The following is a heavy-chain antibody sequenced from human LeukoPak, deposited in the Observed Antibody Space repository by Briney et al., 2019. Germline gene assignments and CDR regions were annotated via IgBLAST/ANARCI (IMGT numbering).Heavy chain of an antibody. J-gene: IGHJ4*02. CDR2: ISGSGGST. Sequence: GGSLRFSCAASGFTFSSYAMSWVRQAPGKGLEWVSAISGSGGSTYYADSVKGRFTISRDNSKNTLYLQMNSLRAEDTAVYYCAKAGQLATVTTRGEYYFDYWGQGTLVTVPS. CDR3: AKAGQLATVTTRGEYYFDY. CDR1: GFTFSSYA. V-gene: IGHV3-23*01. D-gene: IGHD4-17*01.